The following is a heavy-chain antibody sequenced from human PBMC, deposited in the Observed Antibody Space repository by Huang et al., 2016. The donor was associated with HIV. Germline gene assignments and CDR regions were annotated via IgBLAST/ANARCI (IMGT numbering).Heavy chain of an antibody. Sequence: QVQLVESGGGVVQPGRSLRISCAASGFTFSRYGMHWVRQAPGKGLEWVSVISYDVKTKYYADSVKGRFSISRDNSKTTVYLQLNSLRVEDTAVYYCAKGGSAAAVLDFWGQGTLVTVSS. V-gene: IGHV3-30*18. CDR3: AKGGSAAAVLDF. CDR2: ISYDVKTK. D-gene: IGHD6-13*01. CDR1: GFTFSRYG. J-gene: IGHJ4*02.